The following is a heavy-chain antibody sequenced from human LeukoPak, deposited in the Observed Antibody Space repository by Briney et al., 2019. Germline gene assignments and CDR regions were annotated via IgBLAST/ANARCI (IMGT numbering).Heavy chain of an antibody. CDR3: ARDRGDWGSYRYYDY. J-gene: IGHJ4*02. CDR1: GFTFSNAW. Sequence: GGSLRLSCAASGFTFSNAWMSWVRQAPGKGLEWVGRTRNKANSYTTEYAASVKGRFTISRDDSKNSLYLQMNSLKTEDTAVYYCARDRGDWGSYRYYDYWGQGTLVTVSS. V-gene: IGHV3-72*01. D-gene: IGHD3-16*02. CDR2: TRNKANSYTT.